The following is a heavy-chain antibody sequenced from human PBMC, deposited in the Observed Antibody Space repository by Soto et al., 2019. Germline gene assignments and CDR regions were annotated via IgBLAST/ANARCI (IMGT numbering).Heavy chain of an antibody. CDR1: GDSISTFY. Sequence: SETLSLTCTVSGDSISTFYWGWMRQSPGKELEWIGYVYYTGSANYNPSLKSRVTISVDRSKNQFSLKLTSANAADTAVYYCARGRTVRNYADDSSDYFYFFDYWGQGTQVTVS. J-gene: IGHJ4*02. CDR3: ARGRTVRNYADDSSDYFYFFDY. D-gene: IGHD3-22*01. V-gene: IGHV4-59*01. CDR2: VYYTGSA.